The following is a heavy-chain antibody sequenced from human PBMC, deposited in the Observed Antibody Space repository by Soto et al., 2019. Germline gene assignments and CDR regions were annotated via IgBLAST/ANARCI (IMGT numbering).Heavy chain of an antibody. CDR3: ARGQWTSDY. J-gene: IGHJ4*02. CDR2: IYHSGST. Sequence: SETLSLTCAVSGGSISSGGYSWSWIRQPPGKGLEWIGYIYHSGSTYYNPSLKSRVTISVDTSKNQFSLKLSSVTAADTAVYYCARGQWTSDYWGQGTLVTVSS. V-gene: IGHV4-30-2*01. CDR1: GGSISSGGYS. D-gene: IGHD6-19*01.